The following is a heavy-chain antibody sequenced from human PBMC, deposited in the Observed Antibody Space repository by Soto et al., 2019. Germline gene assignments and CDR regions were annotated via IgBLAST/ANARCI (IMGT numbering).Heavy chain of an antibody. CDR3: ARDRSGASYYDFWSGTPHKHYGMDV. CDR1: GFTFSSYW. J-gene: IGHJ6*02. V-gene: IGHV3-7*05. Sequence: PGGSLRLSCAASGFTFSSYWMSWVRQAPGKGLEWVANIKQVGSEKYYVDSVKGRFTISRDNAKNSLYLQMNSLRAEDTAVYYCARDRSGASYYDFWSGTPHKHYGMDVWGQGTTVTVSS. CDR2: IKQVGSEK. D-gene: IGHD3-3*01.